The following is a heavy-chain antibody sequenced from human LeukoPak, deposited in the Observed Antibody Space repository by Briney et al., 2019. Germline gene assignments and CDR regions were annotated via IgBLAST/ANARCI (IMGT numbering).Heavy chain of an antibody. V-gene: IGHV1-18*01. J-gene: IGHJ4*02. Sequence: ASVKVSCKASGYTFTSSGISWVRQAPGQGLQWMGWISGYNGNTNYAQKLQGRVTMTTGTSTSTAYMELRSLRSDDTAVYYCARVEYNYGWGFDYWGQGTLVTVSS. CDR1: GYTFTSSG. CDR3: ARVEYNYGWGFDY. D-gene: IGHD5-18*01. CDR2: ISGYNGNT.